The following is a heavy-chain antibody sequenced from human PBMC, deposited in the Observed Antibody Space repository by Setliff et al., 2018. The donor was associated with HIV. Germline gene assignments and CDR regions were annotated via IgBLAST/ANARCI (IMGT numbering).Heavy chain of an antibody. Sequence: SETLSLTCTVSGGSVSSGSYYWSWIRQPPGKGLEWTGYIYYSGSTKHNPSLKSRVTISLDTSKNQFSLKLTSVTAADTAVYYCARYSPRGYTLTGPYWGQGTLVTVS. CDR3: ARYSPRGYTLTGPY. CDR1: GGSVSSGSYY. V-gene: IGHV4-61*01. D-gene: IGHD6-25*01. J-gene: IGHJ4*02. CDR2: IYYSGST.